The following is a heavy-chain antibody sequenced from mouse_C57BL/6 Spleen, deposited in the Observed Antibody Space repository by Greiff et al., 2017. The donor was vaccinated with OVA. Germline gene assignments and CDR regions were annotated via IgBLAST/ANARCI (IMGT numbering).Heavy chain of an antibody. V-gene: IGHV7-3*01. CDR3: ARYDDYDAMDY. Sequence: DVHLVESGGGLVQPGGSLSLSCAASGFTFTDYYMSWVRQPPGKALEWLGFIRNKANGYTTEYSASVKGRFTISRDNSQSILYLQMNALRAEDSATYYCARYDDYDAMDYWGQGTSVTVSS. CDR2: IRNKANGYTT. J-gene: IGHJ4*01. CDR1: GFTFTDYY.